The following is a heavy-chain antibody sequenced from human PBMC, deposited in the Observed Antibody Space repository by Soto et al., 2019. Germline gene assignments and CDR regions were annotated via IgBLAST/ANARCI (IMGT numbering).Heavy chain of an antibody. CDR2: ISYDGSNK. CDR3: AKDEGSGSFYVTGDY. CDR1: GFGFSSYA. V-gene: IGHV3-30*18. J-gene: IGHJ4*02. Sequence: GGSLRLSXAPSGFGFSSYAMHWVRQAPGKALEWVAVISYDGSNKYFADSVKGRFTISRDNSKKTLYLQMNSLRAEDTAVYHCAKDEGSGSFYVTGDYWGQGTLVTVSS. D-gene: IGHD3-10*01.